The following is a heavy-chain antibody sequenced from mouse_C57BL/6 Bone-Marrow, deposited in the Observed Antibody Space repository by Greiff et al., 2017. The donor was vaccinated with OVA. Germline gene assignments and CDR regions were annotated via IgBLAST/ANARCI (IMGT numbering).Heavy chain of an antibody. CDR3: ADGYSYAMDY. Sequence: QVQLKESGPGLVQPSQSLSITCTVSGFSLTSYGVHWVRQSPGKGLEWLGVIWSGGSTAYTAAFISRLSISKDNSKSPVFFKMNSLQADDTAIYYCADGYSYAMDYWGQGTSVTVSS. CDR1: GFSLTSYG. J-gene: IGHJ4*01. V-gene: IGHV2-2*01. D-gene: IGHD2-3*01. CDR2: IWSGGST.